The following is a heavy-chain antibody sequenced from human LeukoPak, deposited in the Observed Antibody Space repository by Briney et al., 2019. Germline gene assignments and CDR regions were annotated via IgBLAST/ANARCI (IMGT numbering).Heavy chain of an antibody. Sequence: GGSLRLSCAASGFTFSSYAMSWVRQAPGKGLEWVSGISDGVGSAYYADSVKGRFTISRDNSKNTLYLQMNSLRAEDTAVYYCAKRYYGSGNYDPLFEYWGQGTLVTVSS. CDR1: GFTFSSYA. CDR3: AKRYYGSGNYDPLFEY. V-gene: IGHV3-23*01. J-gene: IGHJ4*02. CDR2: ISDGVGSA. D-gene: IGHD3-10*01.